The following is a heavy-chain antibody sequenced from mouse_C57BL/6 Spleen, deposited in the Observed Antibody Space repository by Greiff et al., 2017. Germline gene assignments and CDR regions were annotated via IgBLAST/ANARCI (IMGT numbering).Heavy chain of an antibody. CDR1: GYTFTSYT. V-gene: IGHV1-4*01. J-gene: IGHJ4*01. Sequence: QVQLQQSGAELARPGASVKMSCKASGYTFTSYTMNWVKQRPGKGLEWIGYINPSSGDTKYNQKFKDKATLTADKSSSTAYMQLSSLTSEDSAVYYCALYKDYSYYALDHLGQGTPVTGSS. CDR2: INPSSGDT. D-gene: IGHD1-1*01. CDR3: ALYKDYSYYALDH.